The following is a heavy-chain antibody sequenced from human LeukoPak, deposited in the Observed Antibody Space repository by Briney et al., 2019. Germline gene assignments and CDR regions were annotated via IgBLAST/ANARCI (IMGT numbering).Heavy chain of an antibody. J-gene: IGHJ6*03. V-gene: IGHV4-59*01. CDR2: IYYSGST. CDR3: ARSVEGYCSGGSCYSYYYYMDV. CDR1: GGSISSYY. D-gene: IGHD2-15*01. Sequence: SETLSLTCTVSGGSISSYYWSWIRQPPGKGLEWIGYIYYSGSTNYNPSLKSRVTISVDTSKNQFSLKLSSVTAADTAVYYCARSVEGYCSGGSCYSYYYYMDVWGKGNTVTVSS.